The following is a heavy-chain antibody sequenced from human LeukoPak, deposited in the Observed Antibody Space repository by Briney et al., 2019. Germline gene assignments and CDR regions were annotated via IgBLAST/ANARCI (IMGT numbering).Heavy chain of an antibody. J-gene: IGHJ5*02. Sequence: GRSLRLSCAASGFTFSSFAMHWVRQAPGKGLEWVADIWYNGSNKYYAESVKGRFTISRDNSKNTLYLQMNSLRAEDTAVYYCSRGGYGDYNNWFDPWGQGTLVIVSS. D-gene: IGHD4-17*01. CDR3: SRGGYGDYNNWFDP. CDR2: IWYNGSNK. V-gene: IGHV3-33*01. CDR1: GFTFSSFA.